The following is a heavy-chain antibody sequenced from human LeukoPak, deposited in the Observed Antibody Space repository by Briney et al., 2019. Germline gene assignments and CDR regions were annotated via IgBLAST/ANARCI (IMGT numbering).Heavy chain of an antibody. V-gene: IGHV1-8*01. CDR2: MNPNSGNT. D-gene: IGHD3-3*01. CDR1: GYTFTSYD. CDR3: ARMMYYDFWSGSPAYYSSGMAV. J-gene: IGHJ6*02. Sequence: ASVKVSCKASGYTFTSYDINWVRQAPGQGLEWMGWMNPNSGNTGYAQKFQGRVTMTRNTSISTAYMELSSLRSEYTAVYYCARMMYYDFWSGSPAYYSSGMAVWGQGTTVTVSS.